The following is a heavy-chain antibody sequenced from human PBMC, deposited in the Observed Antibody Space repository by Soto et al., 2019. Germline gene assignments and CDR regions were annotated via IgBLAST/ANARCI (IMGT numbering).Heavy chain of an antibody. Sequence: QVQLVESGGGVVQPGRSLRLSCAASGFTFSNYGMHWVRQAPGKGLEWVAVISYDGSNKYYADSVKGRFTISRDNSKNTLYPQMNSLRAEDTAVYYCARDLYYYDSSGQPSGFDYWGQGTLVTVSS. V-gene: IGHV3-30*03. J-gene: IGHJ4*02. CDR1: GFTFSNYG. D-gene: IGHD3-22*01. CDR3: ARDLYYYDSSGQPSGFDY. CDR2: ISYDGSNK.